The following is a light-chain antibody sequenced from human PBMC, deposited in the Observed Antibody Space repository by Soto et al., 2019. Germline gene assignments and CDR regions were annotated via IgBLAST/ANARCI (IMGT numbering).Light chain of an antibody. CDR2: GAS. CDR1: QSVSSN. Sequence: EIVMTQSPATLSVSRGERATLSCRASQSVSSNLAWYQQKPGQAPRLLIYGASTRATGIPARFSGSGSGTEFTLTISSLQSEVFVVYYCQQYNNWPRTFGQGTKLEIK. V-gene: IGKV3-15*01. J-gene: IGKJ2*01. CDR3: QQYNNWPRT.